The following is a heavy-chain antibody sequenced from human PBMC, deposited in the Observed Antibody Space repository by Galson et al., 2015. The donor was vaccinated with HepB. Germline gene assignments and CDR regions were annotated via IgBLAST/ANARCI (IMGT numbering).Heavy chain of an antibody. CDR1: GGSISSYY. CDR3: ARDGDSDYGSGFDY. Sequence: ETLSLTCTVSGGSISSYYWSWIRQPPGKGLEWIGYIYYSGSTNYNPSLKSRVTISVDTSKNQFSLKLSSVTAADTAVYYCARDGDSDYGSGFDYWGQGTLVTVSS. CDR2: IYYSGST. V-gene: IGHV4-59*01. D-gene: IGHD3-10*01. J-gene: IGHJ4*02.